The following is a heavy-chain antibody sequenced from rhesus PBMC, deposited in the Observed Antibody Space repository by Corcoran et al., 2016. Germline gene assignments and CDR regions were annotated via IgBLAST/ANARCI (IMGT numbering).Heavy chain of an antibody. CDR3: TREPLFITGTTYRFFDY. D-gene: IGHD1-7*02. J-gene: IGHJ4*01. CDR2: IIYPGKTI. V-gene: IGHV3-136*01. CDR1: GFTFSSFD. Sequence: EVQLVESGGGLVQPGGSLRLSCVASGFTFSSFDMSWVRQAPGKGLEWVSYIIYPGKTICYANSVKGRFSISRDNAKNSLSLQMSSLRAEDTAVYYCTREPLFITGTTYRFFDYWGQGVLVTVSS.